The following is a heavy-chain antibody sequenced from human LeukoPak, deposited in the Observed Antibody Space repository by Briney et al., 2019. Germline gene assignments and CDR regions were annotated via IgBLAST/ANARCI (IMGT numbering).Heavy chain of an antibody. D-gene: IGHD2-15*01. Sequence: GASVKVSCKASGGTFSSYAISWVRQAPGQGLEWMGWISAYNGNTNYAQKLQGRVTMTTDTSTSTAYMELRSLRSDDTAVYYCARSGLLRYYYYGMDVWGQGTTVTVSS. V-gene: IGHV1-18*01. J-gene: IGHJ6*02. CDR3: ARSGLLRYYYYGMDV. CDR1: GGTFSSYA. CDR2: ISAYNGNT.